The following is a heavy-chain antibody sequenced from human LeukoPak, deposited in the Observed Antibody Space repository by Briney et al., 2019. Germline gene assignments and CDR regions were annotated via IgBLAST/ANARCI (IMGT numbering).Heavy chain of an antibody. V-gene: IGHV1-46*01. CDR2: INPTGTTT. D-gene: IGHD3-10*01. CDR1: GYTFINNW. J-gene: IGHJ5*02. CDR3: ARDNSVGDIAWWFDP. Sequence: GASVKVSCKASGYTFINNWMHWVRQAPGQGLEGVGRINPTGTTTLYAQKFQGRVTLTRDMSTSTDYMELRSLKSEDTAVYYCARDNSVGDIAWWFDPWGQGTLVTVSS.